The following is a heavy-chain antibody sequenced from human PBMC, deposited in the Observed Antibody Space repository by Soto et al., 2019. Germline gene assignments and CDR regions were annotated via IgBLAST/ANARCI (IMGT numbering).Heavy chain of an antibody. CDR1: GGTFSSYA. Sequence: ASVKVSCKASGGTFSSYAISWVRQAPGQGLEWMGGIIPIFGTANYAQKFQGRVTITADESTSTAYMELSSLRSEDTAVYYCARAIGIAARPDYYYGMDVWGQGTTVTVSS. V-gene: IGHV1-69*13. D-gene: IGHD6-6*01. CDR3: ARAIGIAARPDYYYGMDV. J-gene: IGHJ6*02. CDR2: IIPIFGTA.